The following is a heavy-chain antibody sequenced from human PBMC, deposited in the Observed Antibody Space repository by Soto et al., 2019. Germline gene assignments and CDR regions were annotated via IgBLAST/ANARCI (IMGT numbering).Heavy chain of an antibody. CDR1: GFTFSHYA. CDR3: AIDVSHNFDY. V-gene: IGHV3-30*03. Sequence: QVQLVESGGGVVQPGRSLRLSCAASGFTFSHYAMHWVRQAPGKGLEWVALMSYDGSNEYYADSVKGRFTISRDNSKNTLYLQMNSLRAEDTALYYCAIDVSHNFDYWGQGTMVTVSS. J-gene: IGHJ4*02. CDR2: MSYDGSNE.